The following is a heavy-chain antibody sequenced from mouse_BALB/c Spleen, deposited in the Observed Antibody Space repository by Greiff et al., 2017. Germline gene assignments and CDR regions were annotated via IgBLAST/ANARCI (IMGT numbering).Heavy chain of an antibody. D-gene: IGHD1-1*01. J-gene: IGHJ2*01. CDR2: IDPANGNT. Sequence: EVKLMESGAELVKPGASVKLSCTASGFNIKDTYMHWVKQRPEQGLEWIGRIDPANGNTKYDPKFQGKATITADTSSNTAYLQLSSLTSEDTAVYYCATDYVYWGQGTTLTVSS. CDR3: ATDYVY. V-gene: IGHV14-3*02. CDR1: GFNIKDTY.